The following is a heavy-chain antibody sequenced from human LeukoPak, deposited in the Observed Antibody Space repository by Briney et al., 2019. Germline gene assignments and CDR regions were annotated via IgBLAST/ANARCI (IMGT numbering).Heavy chain of an antibody. Sequence: PSQTLSLTCTVSGDSINSGSYYWSWIRQPAGQGLEWMGRIYTGGSTGYNPSLESRITISVDTSKNQFSLQLSSVTAADTAVYYCAHLSVDTAIDRPDSWGQGTLVTVSS. D-gene: IGHD5-18*01. CDR1: GDSINSGSYY. J-gene: IGHJ4*02. CDR3: AHLSVDTAIDRPDS. V-gene: IGHV4-61*02. CDR2: IYTGGST.